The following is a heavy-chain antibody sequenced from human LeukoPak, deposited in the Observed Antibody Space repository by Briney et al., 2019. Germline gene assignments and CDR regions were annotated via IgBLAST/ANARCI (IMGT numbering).Heavy chain of an antibody. Sequence: GGSLRLSCAASEFTFSNYAMSWVRQAPGKGLEWVSAISGSGGSTYYADSVKGRFTISRDNSKNTLYLQMNSLRAEDTAVYYCAKKEEAAIFDYWGQGTLVTVSS. D-gene: IGHD2-15*01. J-gene: IGHJ4*02. CDR2: ISGSGGST. V-gene: IGHV3-23*01. CDR1: EFTFSNYA. CDR3: AKKEEAAIFDY.